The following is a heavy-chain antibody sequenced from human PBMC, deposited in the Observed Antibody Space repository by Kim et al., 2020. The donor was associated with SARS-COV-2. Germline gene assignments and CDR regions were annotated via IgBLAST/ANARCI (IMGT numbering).Heavy chain of an antibody. J-gene: IGHJ6*02. CDR3: AREAHRIAARLAETYYYYGMDV. D-gene: IGHD6-6*01. Sequence: GGSLRLSCAASGFTFSSYGMHWVRQAPGKGLEWVAVIWYDGSNKYYADSVKGRFTISRDNSKNTLYLQMNSLRAEDTAVYYCAREAHRIAARLAETYYYYGMDVWGQGTTVTVSS. CDR1: GFTFSSYG. CDR2: IWYDGSNK. V-gene: IGHV3-33*01.